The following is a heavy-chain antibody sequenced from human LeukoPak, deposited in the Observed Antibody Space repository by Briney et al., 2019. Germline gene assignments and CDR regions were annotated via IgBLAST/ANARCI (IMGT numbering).Heavy chain of an antibody. Sequence: TGGSLRLSCAASGFTFSSYAMSWVRQAPGKGLEWVAVISYDGSNKYYADSVKGRFTISRDNSKNTLYLQMNSLRAEDTAVYYCSIAVAGAFDYWGQGTLVTVSS. D-gene: IGHD6-19*01. CDR1: GFTFSSYA. CDR2: ISYDGSNK. V-gene: IGHV3-30-3*01. CDR3: SIAVAGAFDY. J-gene: IGHJ4*02.